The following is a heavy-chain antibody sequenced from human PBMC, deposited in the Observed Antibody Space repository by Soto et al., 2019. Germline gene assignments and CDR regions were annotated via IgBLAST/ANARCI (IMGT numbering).Heavy chain of an antibody. J-gene: IGHJ5*02. CDR3: ARVAGDYPLLDWFDP. V-gene: IGHV1-69*02. CDR1: GGTFSSYT. CDR2: IIPIRGIA. Sequence: QVQLVQSGAEVKKPGSSVKVSCKASGGTFSSYTISWVRQAPGQGLEWMGRIIPIRGIANYAQKFQGRVTITADKSTSTAYMELSSLRSEDTAVYYCARVAGDYPLLDWFDPWGQGTLVTVSS. D-gene: IGHD4-17*01.